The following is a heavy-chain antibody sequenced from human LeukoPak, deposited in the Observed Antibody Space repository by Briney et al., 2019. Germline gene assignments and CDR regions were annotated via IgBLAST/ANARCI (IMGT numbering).Heavy chain of an antibody. CDR3: ATTKSELRYFDY. V-gene: IGHV1-18*01. D-gene: IGHD1-26*01. Sequence: ASVKVSCKTSGYTFTSYDISWVRQAPGQGLEGRGWISAYYGKTKYAQKLQGRVTMTTDTSTSTAYMELRSLRSDHTAVYYCATTKSELRYFDYWGQGTLVTVSS. CDR1: GYTFTSYD. J-gene: IGHJ4*02. CDR2: ISAYYGKT.